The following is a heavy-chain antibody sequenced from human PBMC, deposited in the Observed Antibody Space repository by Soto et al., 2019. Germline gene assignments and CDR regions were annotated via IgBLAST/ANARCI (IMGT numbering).Heavy chain of an antibody. Sequence: PSETLSLTCSVSGGSLSRYYWRLIRQPPGKGLEWIGYAYYSGDTGYNPSLKSRVTMAVDTSKNQVSLKLSSVTAADTAVYYCARDRSTYGGGGTGEVKENWFDPWGQGDLVTVSS. CDR1: GGSLSRYY. CDR2: AYYSGDT. J-gene: IGHJ5*02. CDR3: ARDRSTYGGGGTGEVKENWFDP. D-gene: IGHD2-8*01. V-gene: IGHV4-59*01.